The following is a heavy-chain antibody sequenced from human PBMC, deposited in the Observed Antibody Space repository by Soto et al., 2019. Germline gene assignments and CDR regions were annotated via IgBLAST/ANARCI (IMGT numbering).Heavy chain of an antibody. J-gene: IGHJ4*02. Sequence: ASVKVSCKVSGYTLTELSMHWVRQAPGKGLEWMGGFDPEDGETIYAQKFQGRVTMTEDTSTDTAYMELSSLRSENTAVYYCASSPYSGSYYRDYWGQGTRVTVSS. D-gene: IGHD1-26*01. V-gene: IGHV1-24*01. CDR3: ASSPYSGSYYRDY. CDR2: FDPEDGET. CDR1: GYTLTELS.